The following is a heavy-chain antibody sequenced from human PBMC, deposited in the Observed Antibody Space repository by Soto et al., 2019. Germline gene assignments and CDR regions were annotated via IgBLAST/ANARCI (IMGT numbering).Heavy chain of an antibody. CDR1: GGTFSSYA. V-gene: IGHV1-18*01. J-gene: IGHJ5*02. D-gene: IGHD3-10*01. CDR3: AREQLNWFDP. Sequence: GASVQVSCKASGGTFSSYAISWVRQAPGQGLELMGWISAYNGNTNYAQKLQGRVTMTTDTSTSTAYMELRSLRSDDTAVYYCAREQLNWFDPWGQGTLVTVSS. CDR2: ISAYNGNT.